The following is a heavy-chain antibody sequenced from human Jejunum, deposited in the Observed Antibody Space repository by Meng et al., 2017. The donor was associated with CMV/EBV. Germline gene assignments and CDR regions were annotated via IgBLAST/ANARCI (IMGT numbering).Heavy chain of an antibody. CDR3: TTGWDQYFDF. CDR2: VKSASAGGAA. V-gene: IGHV3-15*07. Sequence: CVAYDFKLNGAWMNWGRQAPGKGLEWVGRVKSASAGGAADAAAPVKGRFTVSRDDSRKTVHLQMDNLKIEDTAVYYCTTGWDQYFDFWGQGALVTVSS. CDR1: DFKLNGAW. D-gene: IGHD1-26*01. J-gene: IGHJ4*02.